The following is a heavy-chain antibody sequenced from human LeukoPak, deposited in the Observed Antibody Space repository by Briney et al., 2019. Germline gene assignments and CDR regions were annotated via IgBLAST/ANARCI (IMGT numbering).Heavy chain of an antibody. CDR2: IYYSGGT. CDR1: GGSISSYY. D-gene: IGHD6-19*01. V-gene: IGHV4-59*08. J-gene: IGHJ4*02. Sequence: SETLSLSSTVSGGSISSYYCSWIRQPPGKGLEWIGYIYYSGGTHYNPSLKSRVTISVDTSKNQFSLKLSSVTAADTAVYYCARSNTAGYSRGWYLFDYWGQEALWTVSS. CDR3: ARSNTAGYSRGWYLFDY.